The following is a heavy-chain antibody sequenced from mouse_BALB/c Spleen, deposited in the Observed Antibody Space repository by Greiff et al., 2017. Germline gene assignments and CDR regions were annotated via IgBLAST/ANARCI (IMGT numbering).Heavy chain of an antibody. CDR2: INPSSGYT. V-gene: IGHV1-4*01. CDR1: GYTFTSYT. CDR3: ARRDDGAWFAY. J-gene: IGHJ3*01. Sequence: QVQLQQSGAELARPGASVKMSCKASGYTFTSYTMHWVKQRPGQGLEWIGYINPSSGYTNYNQKFKDKATMTVDKSSSTAYMELARLTSEDSAIYYCARRDDGAWFAYWGQGTLVTVSA. D-gene: IGHD2-12*01.